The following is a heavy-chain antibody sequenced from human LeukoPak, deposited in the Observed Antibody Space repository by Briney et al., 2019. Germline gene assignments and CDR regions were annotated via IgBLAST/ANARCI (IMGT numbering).Heavy chain of an antibody. CDR1: GGSMSNYY. D-gene: IGHD5-12*01. CDR2: ISYSGST. CDR3: ARRGRAAGKYGGYEYWYFDY. V-gene: IGHV4-59*08. J-gene: IGHJ4*02. Sequence: SETLSLTCTVSGGSMSNYYWSWARQTPGKGLEWIGYISYSGSTNHNPPLKSRVTISVDTSKNRFSLKLSSVTAADTAVYYCARRGRAAGKYGGYEYWYFDYWGQGTLVTVSS.